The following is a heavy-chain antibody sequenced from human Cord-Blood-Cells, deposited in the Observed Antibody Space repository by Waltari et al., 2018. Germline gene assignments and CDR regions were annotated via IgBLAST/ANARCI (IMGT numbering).Heavy chain of an antibody. V-gene: IGHV3-30*18. D-gene: IGHD2-2*01. J-gene: IGHJ5*02. Sequence: QVQLVESGGGVVQPGRSLRLSCAASGFTFSSYGRHWVRQAPGQGLEWVAVISYDGSNKYYADSVKGRFTISRDNSKNTLYLQMNSLRAEDTAVYYCAKDRQYQLLYWFDPWGQGTLDTVSS. CDR1: GFTFSSYG. CDR2: ISYDGSNK. CDR3: AKDRQYQLLYWFDP.